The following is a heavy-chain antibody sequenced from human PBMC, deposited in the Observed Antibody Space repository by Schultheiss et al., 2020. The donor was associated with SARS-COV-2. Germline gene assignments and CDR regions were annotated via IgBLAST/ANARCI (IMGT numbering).Heavy chain of an antibody. J-gene: IGHJ5*02. CDR2: IYYNGDT. D-gene: IGHD2-15*01. V-gene: IGHV4-59*01. CDR1: GGSINSFY. Sequence: SETLSLTCTVSGGSINSFYWSWVRQPPGGGLEWIGYIYYNGDTNNNPSLKSRVTISVDTSKRHFSLKLTSVTAADTAVYYCARGMVAVPRHWFDPWGQGALVTVSS. CDR3: ARGMVAVPRHWFDP.